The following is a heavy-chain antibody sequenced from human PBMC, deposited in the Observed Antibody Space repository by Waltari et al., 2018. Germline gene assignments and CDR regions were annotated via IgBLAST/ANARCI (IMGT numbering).Heavy chain of an antibody. Sequence: QVQLQESGPGLVKPSETLSLSCTVSGYSISSGYSWGWLRQPPGKGLEWIGSIYHSGSTYYNPSLKSRVTISVDTSKKQFSLKLSSVTAADTAVYYCASDSDFWSGFYGRFDYWGQGTLVTVSS. D-gene: IGHD3-3*01. CDR1: GYSISSGYS. J-gene: IGHJ4*02. CDR2: IYHSGST. CDR3: ASDSDFWSGFYGRFDY. V-gene: IGHV4-38-2*02.